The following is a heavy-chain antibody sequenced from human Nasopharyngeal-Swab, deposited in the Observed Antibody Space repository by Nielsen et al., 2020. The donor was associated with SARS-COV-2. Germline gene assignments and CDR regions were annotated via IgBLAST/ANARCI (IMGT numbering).Heavy chain of an antibody. D-gene: IGHD6-13*01. Sequence: ASVKVSCKASGYTFSDYYMHWVRQAPGQGLEWMGRVNPNSGDTIYAQEFQGRVTMTGDTSIGTADMELRRLISDDTAVYYCVRDDGGVPGIPETGPPGAFWGQGTLVTVSS. CDR3: VRDDGGVPGIPETGPPGAF. J-gene: IGHJ4*02. V-gene: IGHV1-2*06. CDR2: VNPNSGDT. CDR1: GYTFSDYY.